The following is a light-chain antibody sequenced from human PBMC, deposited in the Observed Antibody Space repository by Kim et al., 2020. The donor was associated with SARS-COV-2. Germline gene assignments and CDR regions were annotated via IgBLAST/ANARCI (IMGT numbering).Light chain of an antibody. CDR1: SSNVGAHYL. J-gene: IGLJ1*01. Sequence: GQSVTSSCSGTSSNVGAHYLVSWYQQPPGKAPKLLISDVTKRPSGVSVRFSGSKSGNTASLTIIGLQAEDEADYYCYSYVSGSTEVFGTGTKVTVL. V-gene: IGLV2-23*02. CDR3: YSYVSGSTEV. CDR2: DVT.